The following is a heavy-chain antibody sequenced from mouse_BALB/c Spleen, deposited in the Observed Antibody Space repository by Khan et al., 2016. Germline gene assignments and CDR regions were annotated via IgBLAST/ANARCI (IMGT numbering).Heavy chain of an antibody. V-gene: IGHV1-9*01. Sequence: QVQLKQSGAELMKPGASVKISCKATGYTFSSYWIEWVKQRPGHGLEWIGEILPGSGSTNYNEKFKGKATFTADTSSNTAYMQLSSLTSEDSAVYYCASLDYRYTWFAYWCQGTLVTVAA. CDR2: ILPGSGST. J-gene: IGHJ3*01. D-gene: IGHD2-14*01. CDR3: ASLDYRYTWFAY. CDR1: GYTFSSYW.